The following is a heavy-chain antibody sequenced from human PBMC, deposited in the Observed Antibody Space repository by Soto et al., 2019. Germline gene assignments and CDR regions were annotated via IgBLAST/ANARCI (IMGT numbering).Heavy chain of an antibody. CDR2: INSDGSST. J-gene: IGHJ4*02. D-gene: IGHD1-26*01. Sequence: EVQLVESGGGLVQPGGSLRLSCAASGFTFSSYWMHWVRQAPGKGLVWVSRINSDGSSTDYADSVKGRFTISRDNAKNALYLQMNTLRAEDRAVYYCARDSGGYDDYWGQGTLVTVSS. CDR3: ARDSGGYDDY. V-gene: IGHV3-74*01. CDR1: GFTFSSYW.